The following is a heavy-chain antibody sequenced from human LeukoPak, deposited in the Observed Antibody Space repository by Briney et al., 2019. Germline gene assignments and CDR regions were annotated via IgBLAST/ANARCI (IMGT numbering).Heavy chain of an antibody. J-gene: IGHJ4*02. Sequence: GGSLRLSCAASGLTFRNYAMSWARQAPGKGLEWVSVICANDGNTYYADAVKGRFTISRDNSKDTLYLQMDSLRAEDTAIYYCVRRPDSPTVRGPTTSAPGTFDYWGQGTLVTVSS. CDR3: VRRPDSPTVRGPTTSAPGTFDY. V-gene: IGHV3-23*01. D-gene: IGHD6-13*01. CDR2: ICANDGNT. CDR1: GLTFRNYA.